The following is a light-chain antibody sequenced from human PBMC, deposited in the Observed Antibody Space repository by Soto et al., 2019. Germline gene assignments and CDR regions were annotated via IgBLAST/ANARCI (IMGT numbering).Light chain of an antibody. CDR1: QSLSSNY. CDR2: GAS. Sequence: EIVLTQSPGTLSLSPGDRVTVSCRASQSLSSNYLAWYQQKPGQAPKLLIYGASRRATDIPDRFSGSGSGTDFALTITRLEPADFAVYFCQQYDTFPRTFGQGTKVEIQ. J-gene: IGKJ1*01. V-gene: IGKV3-20*01. CDR3: QQYDTFPRT.